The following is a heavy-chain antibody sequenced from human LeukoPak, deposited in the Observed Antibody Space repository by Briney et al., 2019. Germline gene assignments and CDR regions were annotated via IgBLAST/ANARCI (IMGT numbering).Heavy chain of an antibody. V-gene: IGHV3-53*01. D-gene: IGHD5-18*01. CDR2: IYSGGST. Sequence: GGSLRLSCAASGFTVSSNYMSWVRQAPGKGLEWVSVIYSGGSTYYADSVKGRFTISRDNSKNTLYLQMNSLRAEDTAVYYRALGKGYSYGFSYWGQGTLVTVSS. J-gene: IGHJ4*02. CDR1: GFTVSSNY. CDR3: ALGKGYSYGFSY.